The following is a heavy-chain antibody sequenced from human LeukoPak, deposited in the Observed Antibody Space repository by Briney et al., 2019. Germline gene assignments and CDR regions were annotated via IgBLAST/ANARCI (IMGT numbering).Heavy chain of an antibody. J-gene: IGHJ4*02. Sequence: PGGSLRLSCAASGFTFGSYWMTWVRQAPGKGLEWVANIKQDGSEKYYVDSVRGRFTISRDNAKNSLYLQMNSLRAEDTAAYYCARDGFQYSSGWYSGVGYFDYWGQGTLVTVSS. V-gene: IGHV3-7*01. CDR3: ARDGFQYSSGWYSGVGYFDY. D-gene: IGHD6-19*01. CDR2: IKQDGSEK. CDR1: GFTFGSYW.